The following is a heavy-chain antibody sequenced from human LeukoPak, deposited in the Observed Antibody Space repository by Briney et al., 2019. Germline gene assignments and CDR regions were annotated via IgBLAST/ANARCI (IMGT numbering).Heavy chain of an antibody. CDR3: AKDRGTGWPQFDH. CDR2: ISGRSAST. Sequence: PGGSLGLSCAASGFSCGSYAMSWVRQAPGKGLEGVSAISGRSASTYYADSVKGRFTISRDTTKDTLFLQMNSLGAADTAVYYCAKDRGTGWPQFDHWRQGTLVTVSS. D-gene: IGHD6-19*01. CDR1: GFSCGSYA. V-gene: IGHV3-23*01. J-gene: IGHJ4*02.